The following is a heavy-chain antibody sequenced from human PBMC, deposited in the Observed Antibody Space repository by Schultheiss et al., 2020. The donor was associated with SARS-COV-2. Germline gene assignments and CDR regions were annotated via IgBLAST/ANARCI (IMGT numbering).Heavy chain of an antibody. V-gene: IGHV4-61*05. CDR3: ASGDTAMVYDY. CDR1: GGSISSSSYY. J-gene: IGHJ4*02. D-gene: IGHD5-18*01. Sequence: GSLRLSCTVSGGSISSSSYYWSWIRQPPGKGLEWIGYIYYSGSTYYNPSLKSRVTISVDTSKNQFSLKLSSVTAADTAVYYCASGDTAMVYDYWGQGTLVTVSS. CDR2: IYYSGST.